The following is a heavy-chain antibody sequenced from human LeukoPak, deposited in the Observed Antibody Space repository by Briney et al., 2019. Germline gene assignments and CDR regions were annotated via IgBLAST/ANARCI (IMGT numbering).Heavy chain of an antibody. CDR2: LYSNGDT. CDR3: ARYIPSCGGNCNDGFDI. J-gene: IGHJ3*02. Sequence: GGSLRLSCAASGFTVSSNYMTWVRQAPGKGLEWVSVLYSNGDTYYADSVKGRFTISRDNSKNTLYLQLNTLRAEDTAVYYCARYIPSCGGNCNDGFDIWGQGTMVTVSS. CDR1: GFTVSSNY. D-gene: IGHD2-21*01. V-gene: IGHV3-53*01.